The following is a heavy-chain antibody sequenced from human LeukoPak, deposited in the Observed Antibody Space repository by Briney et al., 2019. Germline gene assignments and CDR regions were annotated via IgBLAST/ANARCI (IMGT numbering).Heavy chain of an antibody. CDR3: ATRGYTGPSDF. CDR1: GFIFDDYG. CDR2: INFNGDST. D-gene: IGHD5-18*01. V-gene: IGHV3-20*04. Sequence: GESLRLSCAASGFIFDDYGMSWVRQAPGKGLEWVSGINFNGDSTSYADSVKGRFTISRDNAKNYVYLQMKNLRAEDTALYFCATRGYTGPSDFWGRGTLVTVSS. J-gene: IGHJ4*02.